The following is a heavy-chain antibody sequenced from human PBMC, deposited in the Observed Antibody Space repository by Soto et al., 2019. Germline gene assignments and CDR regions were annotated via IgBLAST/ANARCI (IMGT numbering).Heavy chain of an antibody. V-gene: IGHV3-21*01. CDR3: ARDWGYSSSWPTHGMDV. CDR1: GFTFSSYS. Sequence: EVQLVESGGGLVKPGGSLRLSCAASGFTFSSYSMNWVRQAPGKGLEWVSSISSSSSYIYSADSVKGRFTISRDNAKNSLYLQMNRLRAEDTAVYYCARDWGYSSSWPTHGMDVWGQGTTVTVSS. D-gene: IGHD6-13*01. J-gene: IGHJ6*02. CDR2: ISSSSSYI.